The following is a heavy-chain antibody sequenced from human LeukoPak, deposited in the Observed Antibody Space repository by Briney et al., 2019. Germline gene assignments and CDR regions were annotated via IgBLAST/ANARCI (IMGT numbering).Heavy chain of an antibody. CDR2: ITSSGDGT. D-gene: IGHD3-22*01. J-gene: IGHJ4*02. CDR3: AKRSSGNYYFAN. Sequence: PGGSLRLSCAASGFTFSSYVMRWVRQAPGKGLEWVSSITSSGDGTYYADSVKGRFTISRDNSKNTLYLQMNSLRAGDTAVYYCAKRSSGNYYFANWGQGTLVTVSS. CDR1: GFTFSSYV. V-gene: IGHV3-23*01.